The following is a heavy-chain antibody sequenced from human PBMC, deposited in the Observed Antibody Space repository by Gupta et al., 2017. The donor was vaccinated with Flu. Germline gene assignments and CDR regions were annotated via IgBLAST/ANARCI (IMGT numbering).Heavy chain of an antibody. Sequence: EVQLVESGGGLVQPGRSLRLSFAASGFTLDDYAIDWVRLAPGKGLEWVSGISWNSGSIGYADAVKGRFTISRDNAKNSLYLQMNSLRAEDTALYYCAKELRLGELSSGAFDIWGQGTMVTVSS. J-gene: IGHJ3*02. V-gene: IGHV3-9*01. CDR2: ISWNSGSI. D-gene: IGHD3-16*02. CDR3: AKELRLGELSSGAFDI. CDR1: GFTLDDYA.